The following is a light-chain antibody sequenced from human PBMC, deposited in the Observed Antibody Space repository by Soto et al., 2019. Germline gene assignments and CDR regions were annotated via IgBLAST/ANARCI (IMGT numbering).Light chain of an antibody. CDR2: EGS. J-gene: IGLJ2*01. CDR3: CSYAGDVV. Sequence: QSALTQPASVSGSPGQSITISCTGTSSDVGSYNLVSWYQQHPGKAPKLMIYEGSKRPPGVSNRFSGSKSGNTASLTISGLQAEDEADYYCCSYAGDVVFGGGTKLTVL. CDR1: SSDVGSYNL. V-gene: IGLV2-23*01.